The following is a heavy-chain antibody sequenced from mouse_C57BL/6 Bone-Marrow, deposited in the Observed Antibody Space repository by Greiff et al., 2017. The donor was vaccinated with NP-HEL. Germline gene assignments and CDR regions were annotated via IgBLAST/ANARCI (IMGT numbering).Heavy chain of an antibody. CDR2: ILPGSGST. V-gene: IGHV1-9*01. Sequence: VQLQQSGAELMKPGASVKLSCKATGYTLTGYWIEWVKQRPGHGLEWIGEILPGSGSTNYNEKFKGKATFTADTSSNTASMQLSSLTTEDSAIYYCAREEGGLLRGVDYAMDYWGQGTSVTVSS. CDR1: GYTLTGYW. D-gene: IGHD1-1*01. J-gene: IGHJ4*01. CDR3: AREEGGLLRGVDYAMDY.